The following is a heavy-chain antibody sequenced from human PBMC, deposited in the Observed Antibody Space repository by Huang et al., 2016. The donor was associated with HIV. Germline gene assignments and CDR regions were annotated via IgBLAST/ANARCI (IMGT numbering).Heavy chain of an antibody. Sequence: QVQLVESGGGVVQPGGSLRLSCGASGFIFDNFGMRWVRQAPGKGVEWVAFRRSDGINEYNGESVKGLFSITRDNFENMVYLQMNSLGDGDTAIYYCARAVDGFNSKGFYMDVWGKGTAVIVSS. J-gene: IGHJ6*03. CDR3: ARAVDGFNSKGFYMDV. CDR2: RRSDGINE. V-gene: IGHV3-30*02. D-gene: IGHD5-12*01. CDR1: GFIFDNFG.